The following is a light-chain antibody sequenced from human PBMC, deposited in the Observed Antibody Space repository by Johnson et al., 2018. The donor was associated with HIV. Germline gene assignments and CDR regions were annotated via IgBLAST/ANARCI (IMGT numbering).Light chain of an antibody. CDR1: SSNIGNNY. CDR2: ENN. Sequence: SVLTQPPSVSAAPGQKVTISCSGSSSNIGNNYVSWFQQLPGTAPKFLIFENNKRPSGIPDRFSGSKSGTSATLGITGLQTGDEADYYCGTWDSSLSAGGVFGTGTKVTVL. V-gene: IGLV1-51*02. CDR3: GTWDSSLSAGGV. J-gene: IGLJ1*01.